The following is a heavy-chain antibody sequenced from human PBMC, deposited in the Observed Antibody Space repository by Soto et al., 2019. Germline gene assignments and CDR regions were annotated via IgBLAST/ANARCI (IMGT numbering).Heavy chain of an antibody. V-gene: IGHV3-53*01. D-gene: IGHD1-1*01. Sequence: GGSLRLSCAASGFTVSSNYMSWVRQAPGKGLEWVSVIYSGGSTYYADSVKGRFTISRDNSKNTLYLQMNSLGAEDTAVYYCTGGTTGTTCRIDYWGQGTLVTVSS. CDR3: TGGTTGTTCRIDY. CDR2: IYSGGST. CDR1: GFTVSSNY. J-gene: IGHJ4*02.